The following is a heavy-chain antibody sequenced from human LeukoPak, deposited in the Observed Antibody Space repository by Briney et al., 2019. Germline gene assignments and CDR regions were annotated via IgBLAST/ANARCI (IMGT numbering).Heavy chain of an antibody. Sequence: PSETLSLTCTVSGGSISSYYWSWIRQPPGKGLEWIGYIYYSGSTNYNPSLKSRVTISVDTSKNQFSLKLSSVTAADTAVYYCARGERTPTRPISFDYWGQGTLVTVSS. CDR2: IYYSGST. V-gene: IGHV4-59*01. J-gene: IGHJ4*02. CDR1: GGSISSYY. D-gene: IGHD1-1*01. CDR3: ARGERTPTRPISFDY.